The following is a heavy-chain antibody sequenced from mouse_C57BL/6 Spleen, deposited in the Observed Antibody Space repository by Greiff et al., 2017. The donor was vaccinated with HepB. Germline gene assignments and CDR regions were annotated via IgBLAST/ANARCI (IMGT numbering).Heavy chain of an antibody. CDR2: IYPGSGST. D-gene: IGHD2-3*01. V-gene: IGHV1-55*01. Sequence: VQLQQSGAELVKPGASVKMSCKASGYTFTSYWITCVKQRPGQGLEWIGDIYPGSGSTNYNEKFKSKATLTVDTSSSTAYMQLSSLTSEDSAVYYGARWAIYDGYSYYFDYWGQGTTLTVSS. CDR1: GYTFTSYW. CDR3: ARWAIYDGYSYYFDY. J-gene: IGHJ2*01.